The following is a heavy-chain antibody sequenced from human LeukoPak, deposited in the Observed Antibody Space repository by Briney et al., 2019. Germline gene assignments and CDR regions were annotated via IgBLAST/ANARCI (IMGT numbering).Heavy chain of an antibody. D-gene: IGHD3-10*01. Sequence: GGSLRLSCAASGFTFSSYAMSWVRQAPGKGLEWVSCISSSGGSTYYADSVKGRFTISRDNSKNTLYLQMNSLRAEDTAAYYCAKYGSGTYCFDNWGQGTLVTVSS. J-gene: IGHJ4*02. CDR2: ISSSGGST. V-gene: IGHV3-23*01. CDR3: AKYGSGTYCFDN. CDR1: GFTFSSYA.